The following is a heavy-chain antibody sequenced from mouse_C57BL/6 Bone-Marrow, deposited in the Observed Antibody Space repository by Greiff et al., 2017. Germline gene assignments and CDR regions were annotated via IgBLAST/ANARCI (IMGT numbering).Heavy chain of an antibody. CDR3: ARGAVTYYFDY. V-gene: IGHV5-4*01. D-gene: IGHD2-2*01. Sequence: EVQLVESGGGLVKPGGSLKLSCAASGFTFSSYAMSWVRQTPEKRLEWVATISDGGSYTYYPDNVKGRFTMSRDNAKNNLYLQMSHLKSEDTAMYYCARGAVTYYFDYWGQGTTLTVSS. CDR1: GFTFSSYA. J-gene: IGHJ2*01. CDR2: ISDGGSYT.